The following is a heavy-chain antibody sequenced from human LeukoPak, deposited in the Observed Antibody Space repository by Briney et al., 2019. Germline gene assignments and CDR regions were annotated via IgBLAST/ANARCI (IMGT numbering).Heavy chain of an antibody. Sequence: GGSLRLSCAASTFTFKRYAMSWVRQAPGKGLEWVSAITGSGGTTYYADSVKGRFTIYRDNSKNTLYLQMNSLRAEDTAVYFCAKGGSGDYIDYWGQGTLVTVSS. CDR3: AKGGSGDYIDY. V-gene: IGHV3-23*01. D-gene: IGHD4-17*01. J-gene: IGHJ4*02. CDR2: ITGSGGTT. CDR1: TFTFKRYA.